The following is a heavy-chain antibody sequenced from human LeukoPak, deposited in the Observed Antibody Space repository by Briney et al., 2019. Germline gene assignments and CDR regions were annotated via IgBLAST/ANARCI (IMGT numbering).Heavy chain of an antibody. Sequence: QAGGSLRLSCADSGFTFSSYAMHWVHQAPGKGLEWVAVISYDGSNKYYADSVKGRFTISRDNSKNTLYLQMNSLRAEDTAVYYCAKDVHKAVAGTHYYWGQGTLVTVSS. D-gene: IGHD6-19*01. CDR1: GFTFSSYA. V-gene: IGHV3-30*04. CDR3: AKDVHKAVAGTHYY. CDR2: ISYDGSNK. J-gene: IGHJ4*02.